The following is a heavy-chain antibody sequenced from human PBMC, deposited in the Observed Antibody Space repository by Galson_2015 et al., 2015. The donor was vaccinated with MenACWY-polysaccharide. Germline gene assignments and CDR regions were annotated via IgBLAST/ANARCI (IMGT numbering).Heavy chain of an antibody. CDR3: AKDERSGWFGIFDY. J-gene: IGHJ4*02. V-gene: IGHV3-23*01. Sequence: SLRLSCAASGFTFSSYAMSWVRQAPGKGLEWVSAISGRGGSTYYADSVRGRFTISRDNSKNTLYLQMNSLRAEDTALYYCAKDERSGWFGIFDYWGQGILVTVSS. CDR1: GFTFSSYA. CDR2: ISGRGGST. D-gene: IGHD6-19*01.